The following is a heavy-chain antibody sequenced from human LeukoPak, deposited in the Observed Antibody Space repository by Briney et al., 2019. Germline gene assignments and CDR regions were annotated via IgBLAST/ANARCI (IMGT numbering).Heavy chain of an antibody. J-gene: IGHJ4*02. Sequence: GGSLRLSCAASGFIFSDYYMTWVRLTPGTGLEWVSYIAPSSNYINYAASVKGRFTVSRDNSRNSVYLQMNSLRAEDTAVYYCSRDPRLMDFWGQGTPVTVSS. CDR3: SRDPRLMDF. D-gene: IGHD2-8*01. V-gene: IGHV3-11*05. CDR1: GFIFSDYY. CDR2: IAPSSNYI.